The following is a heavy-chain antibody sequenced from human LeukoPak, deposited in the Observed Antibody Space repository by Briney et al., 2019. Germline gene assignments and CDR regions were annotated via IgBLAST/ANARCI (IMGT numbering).Heavy chain of an antibody. CDR2: IKQDGSEK. CDR3: ARRWYTSGWYYFDY. V-gene: IGHV3-7*01. CDR1: GFTFSSYG. D-gene: IGHD6-19*01. Sequence: PGGSLRLSCAASGFTFSSYGMHWVRQAPGKGLEWVASIKQDGSEKSYVDSVKGRFTISRDNAKNSLYLQMNSLRVDDTAVYFCARRWYTSGWYYFDYWGQGTLVTVSS. J-gene: IGHJ4*02.